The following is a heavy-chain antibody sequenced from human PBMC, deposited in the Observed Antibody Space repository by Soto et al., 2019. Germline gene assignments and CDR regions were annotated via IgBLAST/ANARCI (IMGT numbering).Heavy chain of an antibody. CDR1: GGSISSSNW. Sequence: PSETLSLTCAVSGGSISSSNWWSWVRQPPGKGLEWIGEIYHSGSTNYNPSLKSRVTISVDKSKNQFSLKLSSVTAADTAVYYCARCIVVVPAAIRRDYYYYGMDVWGQGTTVTV. CDR3: ARCIVVVPAAIRRDYYYYGMDV. D-gene: IGHD2-2*02. CDR2: IYHSGST. V-gene: IGHV4-4*02. J-gene: IGHJ6*02.